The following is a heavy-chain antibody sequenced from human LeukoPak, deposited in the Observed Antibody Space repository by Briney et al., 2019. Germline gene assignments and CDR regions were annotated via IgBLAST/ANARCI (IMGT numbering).Heavy chain of an antibody. CDR2: INHSGST. CDR1: GGSSSGYS. D-gene: IGHD3-10*01. Sequence: SEPLSLTCAVYGGSSSGYSWSGFRKPPGKGLEWIGEINHSGSTNYNPSLKSRVTISVDTSKNQFSLKLSSVTAADTAVYYCARGPWGRLGVRGVIRNWFDPWGQGTLVTVSS. V-gene: IGHV4-34*01. CDR3: ARGPWGRLGVRGVIRNWFDP. J-gene: IGHJ5*02.